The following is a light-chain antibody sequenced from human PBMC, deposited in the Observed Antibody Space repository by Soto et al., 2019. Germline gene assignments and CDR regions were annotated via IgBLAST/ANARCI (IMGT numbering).Light chain of an antibody. V-gene: IGKV1-33*01. Sequence: DIQMTQSPSSLSASVGDRVTIACQASQDIVKYLNWYQQKPGKAPELLIYDASNLEPGVPSSFSGSGSGTHFTFTIISLHPEDIATYYCQHYVTLPPTFGQGTKLEIK. J-gene: IGKJ2*01. CDR1: QDIVKY. CDR2: DAS. CDR3: QHYVTLPPT.